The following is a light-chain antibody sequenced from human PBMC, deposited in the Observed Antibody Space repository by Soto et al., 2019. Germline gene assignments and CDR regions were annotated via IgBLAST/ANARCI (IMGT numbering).Light chain of an antibody. J-gene: IGKJ1*01. CDR3: QQVNTSPWT. Sequence: DIQMPQSPSTLSASEGARVTSSCRASQSVSIWLAWYQQKPGRAPKLLIYKSSILESGVPSRFSGSGSGTEFTLTISSLQPDDFATYYCQQVNTSPWTFGQGTMVVIK. CDR2: KSS. V-gene: IGKV1-5*03. CDR1: QSVSIW.